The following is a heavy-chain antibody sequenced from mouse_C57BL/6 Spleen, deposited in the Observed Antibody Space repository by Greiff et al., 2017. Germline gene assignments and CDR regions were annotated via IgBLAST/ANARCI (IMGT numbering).Heavy chain of an antibody. CDR2: IDPSDSYT. CDR3: ARLRDYEGFAY. Sequence: QVQLQQPGAELMMPGASVKLSCKASGYTFTSYWMHWVKQRPGQGLEWIGEIDPSDSYTNYNQKFKGKSTLTVDKSSSTAYMQLSSLTSEDSAVYYGARLRDYEGFAYWGQGTLVTVSA. CDR1: GYTFTSYW. V-gene: IGHV1-69*01. J-gene: IGHJ3*01. D-gene: IGHD2-4*01.